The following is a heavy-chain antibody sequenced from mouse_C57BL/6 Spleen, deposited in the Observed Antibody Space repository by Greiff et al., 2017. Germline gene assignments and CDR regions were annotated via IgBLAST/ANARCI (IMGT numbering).Heavy chain of an antibody. J-gene: IGHJ1*03. CDR2: INPNNGGT. Sequence: EVQLQQSGPELVKPGASVKMSCKASGYTFTDYNMHWVKQSHGKSLEWIGYINPNNGGTSYNQKFKGKATLTVNKSSSTAYMALRSLTSEDSAVYYCARGGDYYGSSYGGFDWYFDVWGTGTTVTVSS. D-gene: IGHD1-1*01. CDR3: ARGGDYYGSSYGGFDWYFDV. V-gene: IGHV1-22*01. CDR1: GYTFTDYN.